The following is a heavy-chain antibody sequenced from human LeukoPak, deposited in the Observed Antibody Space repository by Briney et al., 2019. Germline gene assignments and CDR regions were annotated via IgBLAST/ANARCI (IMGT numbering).Heavy chain of an antibody. Sequence: ASVKVSCKASGYTLTGYYMHWVRQAPGQGLEWMGWISPNSGGTNYAQKFQGRVTMTRDTSISTAYMELSRLRSDDTAVYYCARDYRYCSSTSCVKSAFDIWGQGTMVTVSS. V-gene: IGHV1-2*02. CDR1: GYTLTGYY. J-gene: IGHJ3*02. CDR3: ARDYRYCSSTSCVKSAFDI. D-gene: IGHD2-2*01. CDR2: ISPNSGGT.